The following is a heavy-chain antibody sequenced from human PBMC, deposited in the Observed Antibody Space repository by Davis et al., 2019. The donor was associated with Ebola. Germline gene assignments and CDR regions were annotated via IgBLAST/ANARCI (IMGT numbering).Heavy chain of an antibody. Sequence: SETLSLTCAVYGGSFSGYYWTWIRQPPGKGLEWIGEISYGGRTKYNPSLKSRVTISVDTSKNQFSLKLNSVTAADTAVYYCAAHSSSWYPNYWFDPWGQGTLVTVSS. D-gene: IGHD6-13*01. CDR1: GGSFSGYY. CDR3: AAHSSSWYPNYWFDP. CDR2: ISYGGRT. V-gene: IGHV4-34*01. J-gene: IGHJ5*02.